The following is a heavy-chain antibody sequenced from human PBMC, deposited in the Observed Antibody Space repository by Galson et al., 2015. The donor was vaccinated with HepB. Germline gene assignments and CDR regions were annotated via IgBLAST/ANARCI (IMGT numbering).Heavy chain of an antibody. CDR1: GYTFTRYY. CDR3: TRDRNEGDSYDGEYRMDV. CDR2: INPSGGST. D-gene: IGHD3-16*01. J-gene: IGHJ6*02. V-gene: IGHV1-46*01. Sequence: SVKVSCKASGYTFTRYYLHWVRRAPGQGLEWMGIINPSGGSTDYAQKFQGRVTMTRDKSTSTVYMEFSSLKYEDPAGYYCTRDRNEGDSYDGEYRMDVWGQGTTVTVSS.